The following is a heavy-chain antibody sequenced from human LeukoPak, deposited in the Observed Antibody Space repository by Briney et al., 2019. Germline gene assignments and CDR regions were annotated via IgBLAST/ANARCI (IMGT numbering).Heavy chain of an antibody. CDR1: GFTFSSYG. J-gene: IGHJ5*02. CDR3: AKDLERGGGYCSSTSCPA. CDR2: IRYDGSNK. Sequence: GGSLRLSCAASGFTFSSYGMHWVRQAPGKGLEWVAFIRYDGSNKYYADSVKGRFTISRDNSKNTLYLQMNSLRVEDTAVYYCAKDLERGGGYCSSTSCPAWGQGTLVTVSS. V-gene: IGHV3-30*02. D-gene: IGHD2-2*01.